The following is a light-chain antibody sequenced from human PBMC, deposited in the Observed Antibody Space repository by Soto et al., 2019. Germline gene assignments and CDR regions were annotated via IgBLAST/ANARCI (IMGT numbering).Light chain of an antibody. Sequence: QLVLTQSPSASASLGASVKLTCTLSSGHSSYAIACHQQQPKKGPRFLMNLNSDGSHKKGDGVPDRFSGSSSGAERYLIISSLQSDDEADYYCQTWGTGSVVFGGGTKLTVL. J-gene: IGLJ2*01. V-gene: IGLV4-69*01. CDR2: LNSDGSH. CDR1: SGHSSYA. CDR3: QTWGTGSVV.